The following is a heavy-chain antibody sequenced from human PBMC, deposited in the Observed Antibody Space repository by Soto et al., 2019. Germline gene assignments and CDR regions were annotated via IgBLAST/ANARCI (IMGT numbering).Heavy chain of an antibody. D-gene: IGHD5-12*01. V-gene: IGHV4-30-2*06. Sequence: PSETLSLTCTVSGASISYGGFSWSWIRQSPGKGPEWIGYISHIENTYFHPSFKSRLTMSIDRSRNQFSLNLSSVTAADRAVYYCVRGGGYDPFDSWGQGVLVTVSS. J-gene: IGHJ4*02. CDR1: GASISYGGFS. CDR3: VRGGGYDPFDS. CDR2: ISHIENT.